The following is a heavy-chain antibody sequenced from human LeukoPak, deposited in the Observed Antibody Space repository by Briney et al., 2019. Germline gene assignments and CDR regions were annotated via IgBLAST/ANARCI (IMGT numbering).Heavy chain of an antibody. CDR1: GFTFSTYS. D-gene: IGHD6-19*01. Sequence: GGSLRLSCAASGFTFSTYSMNWVRRAPGKGLEWVSYITSSSTIIYYADSVKGRFTISRDNHKNSLYLQMNSLRDEDTAVYYCVRDKQFAFDIWGQGTMVTVSS. CDR3: VRDKQFAFDI. V-gene: IGHV3-48*02. J-gene: IGHJ3*02. CDR2: ITSSSTII.